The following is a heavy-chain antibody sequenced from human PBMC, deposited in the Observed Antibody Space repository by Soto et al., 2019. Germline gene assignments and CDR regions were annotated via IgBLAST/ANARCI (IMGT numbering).Heavy chain of an antibody. V-gene: IGHV3-23*01. CDR3: ARSLTYYDFWSGSLQTHFDY. CDR1: GFTFSSYA. Sequence: PGGSLRLSCAASGFTFSSYAMSWVRQAPGKGLEWVSAISGSGGSTYYADSVKGRFTISRDNSKNTLYLQMNSLRAEDTAVYYCARSLTYYDFWSGSLQTHFDYWGQGTLVTVSS. D-gene: IGHD3-3*01. J-gene: IGHJ4*02. CDR2: ISGSGGST.